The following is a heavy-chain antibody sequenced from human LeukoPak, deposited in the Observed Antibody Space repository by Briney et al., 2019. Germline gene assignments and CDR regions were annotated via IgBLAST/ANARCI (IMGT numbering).Heavy chain of an antibody. CDR1: GGSISSYY. CDR3: AMTVTYYDYVWGSYRLNWFDP. D-gene: IGHD3-16*02. V-gene: IGHV4-59*01. Sequence: SETLSLTCTVSGGSISSYYWSWIRQPPGKGLEWIGYIYYSGSTNYNPSLKSRVTISVDTSKNQFSLKLSSVTAADTAVYHCAMTVTYYDYVWGSYRLNWFDPWGQGTLVTVSS. J-gene: IGHJ5*02. CDR2: IYYSGST.